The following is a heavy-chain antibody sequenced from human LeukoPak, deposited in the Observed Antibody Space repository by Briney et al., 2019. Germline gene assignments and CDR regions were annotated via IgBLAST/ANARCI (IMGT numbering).Heavy chain of an antibody. CDR1: GFTFNTYA. D-gene: IGHD3-22*01. CDR3: AKDWSDYDSSGYHDAFDI. Sequence: PGGSLRLSCAASGFTFNTYAMSWVRQAPGKGLEWVSAISGSGGSTYYADSVKGRFTISRDNSKNTLYLQMNSLRAEDTAVYYCAKDWSDYDSSGYHDAFDIWGQGTMVTVSS. CDR2: ISGSGGST. V-gene: IGHV3-23*01. J-gene: IGHJ3*02.